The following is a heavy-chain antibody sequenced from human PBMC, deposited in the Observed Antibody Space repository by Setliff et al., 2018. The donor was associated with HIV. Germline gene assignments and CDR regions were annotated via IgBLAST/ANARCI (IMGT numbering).Heavy chain of an antibody. CDR3: ARGLSIFGVATPGFYSFMDV. J-gene: IGHJ6*03. D-gene: IGHD3-3*01. CDR2: IYTSGST. Sequence: TLSLTCTVSGGSISSGSYYWSWIRQPAGKGLEWIGRIYTSGSTNYNPSLKSRVSISLDTSKKQVSLKLNSVTAADTAVDYCARGLSIFGVATPGFYSFMDVWGKGTTVTVSS. V-gene: IGHV4-61*02. CDR1: GGSISSGSYY.